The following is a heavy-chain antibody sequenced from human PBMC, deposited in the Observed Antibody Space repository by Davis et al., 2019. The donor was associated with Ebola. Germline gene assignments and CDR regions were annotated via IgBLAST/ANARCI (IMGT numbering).Heavy chain of an antibody. D-gene: IGHD2-2*02. CDR2: IKQDGSEK. J-gene: IGHJ4*02. Sequence: GESLKISCAASGLTFSSYWMSWVRQAPGKGLEWVANIKQDGSEKYYVDSVKGRFTISRDNSKNTLYLQMNSLRAEDTAVYYCARDLTDCSSTSCYKTFDYWGQGTLVTVSS. V-gene: IGHV3-7*01. CDR3: ARDLTDCSSTSCYKTFDY. CDR1: GLTFSSYW.